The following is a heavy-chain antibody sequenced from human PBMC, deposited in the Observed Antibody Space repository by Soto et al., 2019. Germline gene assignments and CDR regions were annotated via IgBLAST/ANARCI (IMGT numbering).Heavy chain of an antibody. V-gene: IGHV4-39*01. J-gene: IGHJ5*01. CDR3: ARLFTGNYYIVS. CDR1: GGSISSNSHY. D-gene: IGHD1-26*01. Sequence: SETLSLTCTVSGGSISSNSHYWGWIRQPPGKGLEWIGSIFHSGSTKYSASLKSRVTISVDTSKDQFSLRLSSVTVADTAVYYCARLFTGNYYIVSWGHGTLVTVSS. CDR2: IFHSGST.